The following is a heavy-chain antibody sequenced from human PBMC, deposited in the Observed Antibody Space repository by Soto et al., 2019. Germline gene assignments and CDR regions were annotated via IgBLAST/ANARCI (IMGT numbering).Heavy chain of an antibody. J-gene: IGHJ4*02. Sequence: QVQLVESGGGVVQPGRSLRLSCAASGFTFSSYGMHWVRQAPGKGLEWVAVIWYDGSNKYYADSVKGRFTISRDNSKNTLYLQMNSRRAEDTAVYYCARDGSMGDYGELYFDYWGQGTLVTVSS. CDR1: GFTFSSYG. D-gene: IGHD4-17*01. CDR2: IWYDGSNK. CDR3: ARDGSMGDYGELYFDY. V-gene: IGHV3-33*01.